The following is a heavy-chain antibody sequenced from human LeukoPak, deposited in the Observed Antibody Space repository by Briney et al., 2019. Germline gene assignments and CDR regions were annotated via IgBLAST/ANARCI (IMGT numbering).Heavy chain of an antibody. Sequence: GGSVSLSCSVCGFPFSTYVMHWVREARGRGLEYVSAISSNGDNTYYAGSVKGRFTISRDNSKNTLYLQISCLRADDTAVYYCVRGTGYWGQGTLVTVSS. V-gene: IGHV3-64D*06. CDR3: VRGTGY. CDR2: ISSNGDNT. J-gene: IGHJ4*02. CDR1: GFPFSTYV.